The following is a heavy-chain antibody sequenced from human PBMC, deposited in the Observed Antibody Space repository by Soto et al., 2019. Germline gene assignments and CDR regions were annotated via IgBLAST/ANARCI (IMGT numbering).Heavy chain of an antibody. CDR3: ARVRIVATIIYYYAMDV. V-gene: IGHV1-2*02. J-gene: IGHJ6*02. CDR2: INPKSGGT. CDR1: GYTFTDYY. Sequence: ASVKVSCKTSGYTFTDYYMHWVRQAPGQGLEWMGWINPKSGGTNFAQKFQGRVTMTGDTSISTAYMELSRLKSDDTAVYYCARVRIVATIIYYYAMDVWGQGTTVTVSS. D-gene: IGHD5-12*01.